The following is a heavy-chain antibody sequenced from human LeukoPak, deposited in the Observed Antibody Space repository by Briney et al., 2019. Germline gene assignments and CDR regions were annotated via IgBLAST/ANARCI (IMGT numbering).Heavy chain of an antibody. V-gene: IGHV4-38-2*01. CDR3: ARHDVITRLNFLGK. Sequence: SETLSLTCAVSGYSISSGYYWGWIRQPPGKGLEWIGSIYQSGSTYYNSDLKSRVTISIDTSKNQFSLKVNSVTAADTALYYCARHDVITRLNFLGKWGQGVLVTVSS. CDR1: GYSISSGYY. CDR2: IYQSGST. D-gene: IGHD2/OR15-2a*01. J-gene: IGHJ4*02.